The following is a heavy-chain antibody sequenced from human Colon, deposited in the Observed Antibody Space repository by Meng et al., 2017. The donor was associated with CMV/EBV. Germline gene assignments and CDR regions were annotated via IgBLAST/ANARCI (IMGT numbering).Heavy chain of an antibody. CDR1: PFNVVNTY. V-gene: IGHV3-20*04. CDR3: ARDVGSGTYQPHYYYGMDL. Sequence: GGSLRLSCAGSPFNVVNTYMSWVRQAPGKGLEWVSGITWNGVNTDYADSVKGRFTISRDNAKHSLFLQMNSLRVEDTGLYYCARDVGSGTYQPHYYYGMDLWGQGTTVTVSS. D-gene: IGHD3-10*01. J-gene: IGHJ6*02. CDR2: ITWNGVNT.